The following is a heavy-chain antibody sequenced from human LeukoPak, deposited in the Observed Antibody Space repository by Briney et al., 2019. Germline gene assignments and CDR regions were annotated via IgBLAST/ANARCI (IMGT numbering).Heavy chain of an antibody. J-gene: IGHJ4*01. V-gene: IGHV3-48*03. CDR2: MSRTADRI. Sequence: GGSLRLSCTIFGGTLSTYEFNWVRHAPGKRPEWISYMSRTADRIDHADSVKGRFTMSRDNAKNSVYLQMNSLRVDDTAIYYCATRLPFTGYKNWGQGTLVTVSS. D-gene: IGHD5-24*01. CDR3: ATRLPFTGYKN. CDR1: GGTLSTYE.